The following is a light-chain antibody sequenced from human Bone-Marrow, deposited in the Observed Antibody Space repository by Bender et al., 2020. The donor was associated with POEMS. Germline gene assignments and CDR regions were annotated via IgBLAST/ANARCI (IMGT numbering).Light chain of an antibody. J-gene: IGLJ2*01. Sequence: QSALTQPRSVSGSPGQSVTISCTGTSSDVGTYNLVSWYQHHPGKAPKLMIYEVSKWPSGVPDRFSGSKSGNTASLAISGLQADDEADYYCCSYAGDSLVFGGGTTLTVL. CDR3: CSYAGDSLV. CDR1: SSDVGTYNL. CDR2: EVS. V-gene: IGLV2-11*01.